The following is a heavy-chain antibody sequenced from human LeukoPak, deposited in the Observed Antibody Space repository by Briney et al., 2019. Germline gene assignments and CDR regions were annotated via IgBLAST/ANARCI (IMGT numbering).Heavy chain of an antibody. CDR3: AVVTTTTFDY. V-gene: IGHV4-59*08. D-gene: IGHD4-23*01. CDR2: IYYSGST. J-gene: IGHJ4*02. CDR1: GGSISTYF. Sequence: PSETLSLTCTVSGGSISTYFWSWIRQPPGKGLEWIGYIYYSGSTNYNPSLKSRVTISVDTSKNQFSLKLSSVTASDTAVYYCAVVTTTTFDYWGQGTLVTVSS.